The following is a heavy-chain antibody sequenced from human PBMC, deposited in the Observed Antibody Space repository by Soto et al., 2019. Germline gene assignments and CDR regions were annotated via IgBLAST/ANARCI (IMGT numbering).Heavy chain of an antibody. Sequence: PWETLSLTCTFSGGSISTYYWSWIRQPPGKGLEWIGYIYYSGSTNYNPSLKSRVSISVDTSKNQFSLKLSSVTAADTAVYYCARHRMQNWFEPWGQGTPVIVSS. J-gene: IGHJ5*02. V-gene: IGHV4-59*01. CDR2: IYYSGST. CDR3: ARHRMQNWFEP. CDR1: GGSISTYY.